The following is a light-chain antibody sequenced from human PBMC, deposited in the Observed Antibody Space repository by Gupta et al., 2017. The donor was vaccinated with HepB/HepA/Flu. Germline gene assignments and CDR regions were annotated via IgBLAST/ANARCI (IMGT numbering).Light chain of an antibody. CDR2: DVN. J-gene: IGLJ2*01. CDR1: NSDIGGYNY. V-gene: IGLV2-11*01. Sequence: QSSLTQPRSVSGSPGQSVTISCTGTNSDIGGYNYVSWYQHHPGKAPRLMIYDVNKRPPGVPDRFSGSKSGDTTSLTISGLQAEDESDYHCCSYAGGHTWVFGGGTKVTVL. CDR3: CSYAGGHTWV.